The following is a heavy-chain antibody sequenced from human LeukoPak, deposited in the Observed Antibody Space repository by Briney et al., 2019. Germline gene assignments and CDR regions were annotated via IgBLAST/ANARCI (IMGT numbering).Heavy chain of an antibody. CDR2: IIPIFGTA. Sequence: VASVKVSCKASGGTFSSYAISWVRQAPGQGLEWMGGIIPIFGTANYAQKFQGRVTITADESTSTAYMELGSLRSEDTAVYYCARERTRDIVLMVYGNNWFDPWGQGTLVTVSS. J-gene: IGHJ5*02. CDR1: GGTFSSYA. D-gene: IGHD2-8*01. V-gene: IGHV1-69*01. CDR3: ARERTRDIVLMVYGNNWFDP.